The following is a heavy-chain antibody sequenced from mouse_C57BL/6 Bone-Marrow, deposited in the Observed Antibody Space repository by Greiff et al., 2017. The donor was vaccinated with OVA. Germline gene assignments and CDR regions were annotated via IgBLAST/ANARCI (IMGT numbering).Heavy chain of an antibody. V-gene: IGHV10-1*01. CDR1: GFSFNTYA. CDR3: VGLGDWFAY. CDR2: IRSKSNNYAT. J-gene: IGHJ3*01. D-gene: IGHD4-1*01. Sequence: DVKLQESGGGLVQPKGSLKLSCAASGFSFNTYAMNWVRQAPGKGLEWVARIRSKSNNYATYYADSVKDRFTISRDDSESMLYLQMNNLKTEDSAIYYCVGLGDWFAYWGQGTLVTVSA.